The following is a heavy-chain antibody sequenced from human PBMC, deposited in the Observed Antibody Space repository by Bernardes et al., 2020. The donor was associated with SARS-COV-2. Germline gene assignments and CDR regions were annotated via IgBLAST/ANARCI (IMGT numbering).Heavy chain of an antibody. CDR1: GYTFNNYW. Sequence: GESLKISCKGSGYTFNNYWLGWVRQMPGKGLEWMGIIYPDDSNTRYSPSFQGQVTISADKSINTAYLQWSSLKASDTAIYYCARRRYNWDNWYDPWGQGTLVTVSS. D-gene: IGHD1-20*01. CDR2: IYPDDSNT. CDR3: ARRRYNWDNWYDP. V-gene: IGHV5-51*01. J-gene: IGHJ5*02.